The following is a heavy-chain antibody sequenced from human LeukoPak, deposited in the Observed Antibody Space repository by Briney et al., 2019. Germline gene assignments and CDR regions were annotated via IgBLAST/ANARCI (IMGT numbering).Heavy chain of an antibody. CDR1: GYTFTGYY. Sequence: ASVKVSCKASGYTFTGYYMHWVRQAPGQGLEWMGWINPNSGGTNYAQKLQGRVTMTRDTSISTAYMELSSLRSEDTAVYYCARSPALVGDYGGVDYGLGYWGQGTLVTVSS. J-gene: IGHJ4*02. D-gene: IGHD4-23*01. CDR2: INPNSGGT. CDR3: ARSPALVGDYGGVDYGLGY. V-gene: IGHV1-2*02.